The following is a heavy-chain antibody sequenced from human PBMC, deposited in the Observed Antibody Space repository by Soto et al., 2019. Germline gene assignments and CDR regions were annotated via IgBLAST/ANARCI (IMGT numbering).Heavy chain of an antibody. V-gene: IGHV4-61*01. Sequence: KPSETLSLTCTVSGGSVSNDNFYWSWIRQPPGKGLEWIGYVHSSGITNYNPSLKRRVTISVDTSRNQFSLKLSSVTAADTAVYYCARSKYYYGSGRPYYYYGMDVWGQGTTVTVSS. CDR2: VHSSGIT. CDR3: ARSKYYYGSGRPYYYYGMDV. J-gene: IGHJ6*02. D-gene: IGHD3-10*01. CDR1: GGSVSNDNFY.